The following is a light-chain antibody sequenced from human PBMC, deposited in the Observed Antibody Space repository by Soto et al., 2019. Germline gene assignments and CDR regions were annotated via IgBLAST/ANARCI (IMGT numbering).Light chain of an antibody. Sequence: QSALTQPASVSGSPGQSITMSCTGASSDIGGYNYVSWYQHHPGEAPKLLIYDVTNRPSGVSHRFSASKSGNTASLTISGLQAEDEAAYYCSSYTSRNTLVFGGGTKLTVL. CDR3: SSYTSRNTLV. V-gene: IGLV2-14*01. CDR1: SSDIGGYNY. CDR2: DVT. J-gene: IGLJ2*01.